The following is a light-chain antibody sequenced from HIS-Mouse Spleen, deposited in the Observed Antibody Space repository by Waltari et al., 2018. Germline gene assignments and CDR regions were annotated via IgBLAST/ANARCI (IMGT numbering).Light chain of an antibody. J-gene: IGLJ2*01. Sequence: QSALTQPRSVSGSPGQSVTISCTGTSSDVGGYNYVSWYHQHPGKAPKLMIYDVSKRPAGGPDRFPGSKSGNTASLTSSGLQAEDEADYYCCSYAGSYTLVFGGGTKLTVL. CDR2: DVS. V-gene: IGLV2-11*01. CDR3: CSYAGSYTLV. CDR1: SSDVGGYNY.